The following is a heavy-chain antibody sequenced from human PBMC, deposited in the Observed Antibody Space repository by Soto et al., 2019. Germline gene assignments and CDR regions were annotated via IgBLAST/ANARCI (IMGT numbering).Heavy chain of an antibody. J-gene: IGHJ4*02. Sequence: QLQLQVSGSGLVKPSQTLSLTCAVSGDSISSGGYSWGWIRQPPGKGLEWIGDIYVSGSAYYNPSIQSRVAISVDRSKNQFSLNLNSVTATDTAFYYCARVMYGSGKPIFDHWGLGTLVTVSS. CDR1: GDSISSGGYS. CDR2: IYVSGSA. CDR3: ARVMYGSGKPIFDH. V-gene: IGHV4-30-2*01. D-gene: IGHD3-10*01.